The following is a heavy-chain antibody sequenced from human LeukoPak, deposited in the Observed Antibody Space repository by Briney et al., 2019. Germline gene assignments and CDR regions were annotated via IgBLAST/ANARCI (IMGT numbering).Heavy chain of an antibody. Sequence: SETLSLTCTVSGGSISSYYWSWIRQPPGKGLEWIGYIYYSGSTYYNPSLKSRVTISVDTSKNQFSLKLSSVTAADTAVYYCARGAGDTAMLEDYWGQGTLVTVSS. J-gene: IGHJ4*02. CDR1: GGSISSYY. D-gene: IGHD5-18*01. V-gene: IGHV4-59*08. CDR3: ARGAGDTAMLEDY. CDR2: IYYSGST.